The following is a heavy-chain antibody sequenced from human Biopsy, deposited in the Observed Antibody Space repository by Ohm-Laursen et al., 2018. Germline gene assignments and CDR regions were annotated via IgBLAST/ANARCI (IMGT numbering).Heavy chain of an antibody. CDR1: GDSISSYY. CDR2: VYYTGST. CDR3: ARDRGYYSDRTVPGYFDL. J-gene: IGHJ2*01. Sequence: TLSLTCAVSGDSISSYYWSWIRQPPGKGLQWIGYVYYTGSTDYNPSLQSRVTISVDASKNHFSLRLRSVTPADTAIYYCARDRGYYSDRTVPGYFDLWGRGTLVTVSS. V-gene: IGHV4-59*01. D-gene: IGHD3-22*01.